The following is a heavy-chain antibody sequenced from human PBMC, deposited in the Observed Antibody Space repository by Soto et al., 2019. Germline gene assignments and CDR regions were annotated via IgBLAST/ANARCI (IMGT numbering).Heavy chain of an antibody. V-gene: IGHV3-15*07. Sequence: GGSLRLSCAGSGFAFNNAWINWVRQAPGKGLEWVGRIKSKALGGTTDFAAPVRGRFAITRDDSRNMAYMQMNSLNTEDTALYYCTTDSNSTMIEVRFDYWGHGTLVTVSS. D-gene: IGHD3-22*01. CDR2: IKSKALGGTT. CDR3: TTDSNSTMIEVRFDY. J-gene: IGHJ4*01. CDR1: GFAFNNAW.